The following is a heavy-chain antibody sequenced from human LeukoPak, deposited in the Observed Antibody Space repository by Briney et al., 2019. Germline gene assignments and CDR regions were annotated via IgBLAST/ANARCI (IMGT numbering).Heavy chain of an antibody. V-gene: IGHV1-2*07. CDR2: INPNSGAS. Sequence: ASVKVSCKASGYTFTGYYIHWVRQAPGQGLEWMGWINPNSGASDCAHKFQGRVTMTRDTSVSTVFMEMNSLTSDDTAVYYCARDNPIWLGDLLPTMLGGFSIWGQGTTVIVSS. CDR1: GYTFTGYY. D-gene: IGHD3-10*01. J-gene: IGHJ6*02. CDR3: ARDNPIWLGDLLPTMLGGFSI.